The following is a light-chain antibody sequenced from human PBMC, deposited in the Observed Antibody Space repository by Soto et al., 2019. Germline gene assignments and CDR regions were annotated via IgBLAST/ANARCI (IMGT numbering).Light chain of an antibody. CDR1: QSISSY. J-gene: IGKJ1*01. Sequence: DIQMTQSPSSLSASVGDRVTITCRASQSISSYLNWYQQKPGKAPKLLIYAASSLQSGVPSRFSSSGSGTDFTLTISSLQPEDFATYYCQQYNSYPVTFGQGTKVDIK. CDR3: QQYNSYPVT. V-gene: IGKV1-39*01. CDR2: AAS.